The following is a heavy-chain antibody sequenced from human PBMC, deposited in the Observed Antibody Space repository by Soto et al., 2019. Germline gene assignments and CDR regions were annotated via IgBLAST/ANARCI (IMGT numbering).Heavy chain of an antibody. Sequence: QITLKESGPPLVKPTQTLTLTCTFSGFSLSTSGVXXXXXXQPPGKALEWLALIYWDDDKRYSPSLKTRLTXXXXXXXXXXXXXXXXXXXXXXXXXXXXXXXXXXXXXXXSWGQGTLVTVSS. CDR2: IYWDDDK. CDR3: XXXXXXXXXXXXS. V-gene: IGHV2-5*02. CDR1: GFSLSTSGVX. J-gene: IGHJ5*02.